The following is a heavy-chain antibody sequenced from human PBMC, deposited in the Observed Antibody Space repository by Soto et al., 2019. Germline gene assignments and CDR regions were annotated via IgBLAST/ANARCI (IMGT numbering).Heavy chain of an antibody. D-gene: IGHD2-8*01. Sequence: QVLVQESGPGLVKPSQTLTLSCTVSGGSVDSGNHYWNWIRQPPGKGLEWIGYIYYGESTYYNPSLKSRATRSVDTSQSRFSLRLTSVTAADTAVYYCARDMVSAMTTWIVDHWGKGTLVTVSS. CDR2: IYYGEST. V-gene: IGHV4-30-4*01. CDR3: ARDMVSAMTTWIVDH. CDR1: GGSVDSGNHY. J-gene: IGHJ1*01.